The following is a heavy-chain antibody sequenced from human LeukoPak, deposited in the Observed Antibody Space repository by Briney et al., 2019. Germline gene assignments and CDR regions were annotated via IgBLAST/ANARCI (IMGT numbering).Heavy chain of an antibody. Sequence: PSETLSLTCTVSGGSISSYSWSWIRQPPGKGLEWIGYIYHSGSTYYNPSLKSRVTISVDRSKNQFSLKLSSVTAADTAVYYCAREVESDPGFDPWGQGTLVTVSS. V-gene: IGHV4-30-2*01. J-gene: IGHJ5*02. CDR2: IYHSGST. CDR1: GGSISSYS. D-gene: IGHD2-21*02. CDR3: AREVESDPGFDP.